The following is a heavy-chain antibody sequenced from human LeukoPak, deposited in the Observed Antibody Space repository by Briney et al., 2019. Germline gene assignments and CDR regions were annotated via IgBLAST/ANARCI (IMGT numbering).Heavy chain of an antibody. CDR1: GGSFSGYY. Sequence: SETLSLTCAVYGGSFSGYYWSWIRQPPGKGLEWIGEINHSGSTNYNPSLKSRVTISVDTSKNQFSLKLSSVTAVDTAVYYCARGGTVLGYCSSTSCYGNDYWGQGTLVTVSS. V-gene: IGHV4-34*01. CDR2: INHSGST. CDR3: ARGGTVLGYCSSTSCYGNDY. D-gene: IGHD2-2*01. J-gene: IGHJ4*02.